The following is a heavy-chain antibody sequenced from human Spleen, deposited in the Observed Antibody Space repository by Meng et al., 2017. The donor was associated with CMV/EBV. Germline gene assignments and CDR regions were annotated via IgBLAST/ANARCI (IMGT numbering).Heavy chain of an antibody. V-gene: IGHV3-21*01. CDR3: ARIDFYGMDV. J-gene: IGHJ6*02. CDR2: ISSTSSYI. Sequence: ETLSLTCTASGFTFDIYAMSWVRQAPGKGLEWVSSISSTSSYIYYADSVKGRFTISRDNAKNSLYLQMNNLRAEDTAVYYCARIDFYGMDVWGQGTTVTVSS. CDR1: GFTFDIYA.